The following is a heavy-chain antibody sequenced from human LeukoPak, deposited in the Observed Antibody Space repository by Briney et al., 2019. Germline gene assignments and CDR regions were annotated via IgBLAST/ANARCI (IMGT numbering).Heavy chain of an antibody. CDR3: ARGAVAGLTWFDP. J-gene: IGHJ5*02. V-gene: IGHV1-69*05. CDR2: IIPIFGTA. Sequence: SVKVSCKASGGTFSSYAISWVRQAPGQGLEWMGGIIPIFGTANYAQKFQGRVTITTDESTSTAYMELSSLRSEDTAVYYCARGAVAGLTWFDPWGQRTLVTVSS. CDR1: GGTFSSYA. D-gene: IGHD6-19*01.